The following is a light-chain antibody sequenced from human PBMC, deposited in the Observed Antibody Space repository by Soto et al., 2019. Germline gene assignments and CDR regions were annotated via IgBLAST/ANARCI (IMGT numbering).Light chain of an antibody. J-gene: IGKJ1*01. Sequence: DIQMTQSPSTLSASVGDRVTITCRASQGISSWLAWYQQKPGKAPKRLIYIASTLQSGVPSRFSDSGSGTEFNITISSLQPEDFATYYCLQHYNYPRTFGQGTKVDI. V-gene: IGKV1-5*01. CDR2: IAS. CDR3: LQHYNYPRT. CDR1: QGISSW.